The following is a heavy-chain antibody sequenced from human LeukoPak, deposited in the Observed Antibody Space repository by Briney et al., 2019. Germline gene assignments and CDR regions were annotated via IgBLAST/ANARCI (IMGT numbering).Heavy chain of an antibody. V-gene: IGHV3-30*03. CDR2: ISYDGSNK. J-gene: IGHJ4*02. CDR3: ARAWYNWNLGY. D-gene: IGHD1-1*01. CDR1: GFTFSSYG. Sequence: GGSLRLSCAASGFTFSSYGMHWVRQAPGKGLEWVAVISYDGSNKYYADSVKGRFTISRDNSKNTLYLQMNSLRAEDTAVYYCARAWYNWNLGYWGQGTLVTVSS.